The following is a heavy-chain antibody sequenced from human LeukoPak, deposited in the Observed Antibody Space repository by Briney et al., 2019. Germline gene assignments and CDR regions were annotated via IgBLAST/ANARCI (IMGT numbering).Heavy chain of an antibody. D-gene: IGHD3-10*01. J-gene: IGHJ4*02. CDR3: AREGWDGSGGGFFDY. V-gene: IGHV4-4*02. Sequence: SETLSLTCAVSGGSISSSNWWSWVRQPPGKGLEWIGEIYHSGSTNYNPSLKSRVTISVDTSKNQFSLKLSSVTAADTAVYYCAREGWDGSGGGFFDYWGQGTLVTVSS. CDR1: GGSISSSNW. CDR2: IYHSGST.